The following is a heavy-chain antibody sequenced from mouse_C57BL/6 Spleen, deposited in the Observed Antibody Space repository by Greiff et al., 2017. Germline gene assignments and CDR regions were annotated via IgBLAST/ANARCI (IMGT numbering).Heavy chain of an antibody. D-gene: IGHD2-4*01. CDR3: ARYYDYLAWFAY. CDR1: GYTFTSYW. V-gene: IGHV1-53*01. Sequence: QVQLQQPGTELVKPGASVKLSCKASGYTFTSYWMHWVKQRPGQGLEWIGNINPRHDGTNYNEKFKSKATLTVDKSSSKASMKLSSLTSEDSAVYYCARYYDYLAWFAYWGPGTLVTVSA. J-gene: IGHJ3*01. CDR2: INPRHDGT.